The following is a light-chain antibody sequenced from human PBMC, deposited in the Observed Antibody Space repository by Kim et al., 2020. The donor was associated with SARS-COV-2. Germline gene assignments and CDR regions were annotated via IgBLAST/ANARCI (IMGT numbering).Light chain of an antibody. CDR2: DDS. J-gene: IGLJ2*01. V-gene: IGLV3-21*03. CDR3: QVWDSSSDHLV. CDR1: KIGSKS. Sequence: QCKTARLTCGGNKIGSKSVHWYQQKPGQAPVLVVYDDSDRPSGIPERFSGSNSGNTATLTISRVEAGDEADYYCQVWDSSSDHLVFGGGTQLTVL.